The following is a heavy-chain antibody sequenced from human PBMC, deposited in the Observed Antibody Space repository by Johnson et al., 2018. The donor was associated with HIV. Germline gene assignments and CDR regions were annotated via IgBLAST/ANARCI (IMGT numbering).Heavy chain of an antibody. CDR3: AKGNGVYRSDAFDI. D-gene: IGHD4-17*01. J-gene: IGHJ3*02. Sequence: QVQLVESGGGVVQPGGSLRLSCAASGFTFSSYGMHWVRQAPGKGLEWVAFIRYDGSNKYYADSVKGRFTISRDNSKNTLYLQMNSLRAEDTAVYYCAKGNGVYRSDAFDIWGQGTMVTVSS. CDR2: IRYDGSNK. V-gene: IGHV3-30*02. CDR1: GFTFSSYG.